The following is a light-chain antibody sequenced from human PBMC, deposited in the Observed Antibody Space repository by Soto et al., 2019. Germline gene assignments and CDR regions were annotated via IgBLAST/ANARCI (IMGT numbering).Light chain of an antibody. J-gene: IGLJ7*01. Sequence: QSALTQPASVSGSPGQSITISCTGTSSDIGGYDYVSWYQQHPGKAPKLMIYEVTNRPSGVSSRFSGSKSGNTASLTISGLQAEDAADYYCSSYTSTSTPVVFGGGTQLTVL. V-gene: IGLV2-14*01. CDR1: SSDIGGYDY. CDR3: SSYTSTSTPVV. CDR2: EVT.